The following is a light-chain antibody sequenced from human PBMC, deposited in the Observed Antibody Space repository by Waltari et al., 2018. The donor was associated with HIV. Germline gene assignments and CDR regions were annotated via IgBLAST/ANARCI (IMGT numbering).Light chain of an antibody. J-gene: IGLJ1*01. V-gene: IGLV3-21*01. Sequence: SYVLTQPPSVSVAPGETARITCGGSDIGRKHVHCYQQKSGKAPLLVIYDDRLRPSGIPARLSGSNSGNTATLTISRVEGADEADYYCQVWENSRDQSFGPGTRVTV. CDR1: DIGRKH. CDR2: DDR. CDR3: QVWENSRDQS.